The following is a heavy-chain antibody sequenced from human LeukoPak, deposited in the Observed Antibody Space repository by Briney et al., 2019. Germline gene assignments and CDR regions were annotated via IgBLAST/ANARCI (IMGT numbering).Heavy chain of an antibody. D-gene: IGHD1-26*01. Sequence: GGSLRLSCAASGFTFSYAWMSWVRQAPDKGLEWVSTISGSGGGTYYADSVKGRFTISRDDSKNTLYLQMNSLRADDTAVYYCAKDLGRYRNNFFDYWGQGNLVTVSS. CDR1: GFTFSYAW. V-gene: IGHV3-23*01. CDR2: ISGSGGGT. J-gene: IGHJ4*02. CDR3: AKDLGRYRNNFFDY.